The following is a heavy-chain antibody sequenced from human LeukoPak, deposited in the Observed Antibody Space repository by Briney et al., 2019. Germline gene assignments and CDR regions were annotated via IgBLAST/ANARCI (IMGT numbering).Heavy chain of an antibody. J-gene: IGHJ4*02. CDR3: ASPGYYYDSSGYYSLDY. D-gene: IGHD3-22*01. V-gene: IGHV3-7*01. CDR2: IKQDGSEK. Sequence: PGGSLRLSCAASGFTFSSYWMSWVRQAPGKGLEWVANIKQDGSEKYYVDSVKGRFTISRDNAKSSLYLQMNSLRAEDTAVYYCASPGYYYDSSGYYSLDYWGQGTLVTVSS. CDR1: GFTFSSYW.